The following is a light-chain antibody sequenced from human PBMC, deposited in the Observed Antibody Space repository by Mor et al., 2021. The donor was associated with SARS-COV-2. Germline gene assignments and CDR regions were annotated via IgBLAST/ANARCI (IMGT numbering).Light chain of an antibody. J-gene: IGKJ1*01. Sequence: SFQSGVPSRFSGSGSGTDFTLTISNVQPEDVATYYCQKLEGTFGQGTKV. V-gene: IGKV1-27*01. CDR3: QKLEGT.